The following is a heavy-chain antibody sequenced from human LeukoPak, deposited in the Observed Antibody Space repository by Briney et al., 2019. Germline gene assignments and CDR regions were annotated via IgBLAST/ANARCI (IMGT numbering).Heavy chain of an antibody. Sequence: GASVKVSCKASGYTFTSYYMHWVRQAPGQGLEWMGIINPSGGSTSYAQKFQSRVTMTRDTSTSTVYMELSSLRSEDTAVYYCARETYYYDSSGYLGYWGQGTLVTVSS. V-gene: IGHV1-46*01. J-gene: IGHJ4*02. D-gene: IGHD3-22*01. CDR2: INPSGGST. CDR1: GYTFTSYY. CDR3: ARETYYYDSSGYLGY.